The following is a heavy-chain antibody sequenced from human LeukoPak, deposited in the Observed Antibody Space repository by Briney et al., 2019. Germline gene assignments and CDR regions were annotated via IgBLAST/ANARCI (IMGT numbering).Heavy chain of an antibody. D-gene: IGHD1/OR15-1a*01. V-gene: IGHV3-66*02. CDR3: ARDGNTAAYDY. Sequence: GGYLRLSCAASGFSVSSNYMSWVREAPGRGLEWVSVIYSGGSTYYADSVKGRFTISRDNSKNTLYLQMNSLRAEDTAVYYCARDGNTAAYDYWGQGTLVTVSS. CDR1: GFSVSSNY. CDR2: IYSGGST. J-gene: IGHJ4*02.